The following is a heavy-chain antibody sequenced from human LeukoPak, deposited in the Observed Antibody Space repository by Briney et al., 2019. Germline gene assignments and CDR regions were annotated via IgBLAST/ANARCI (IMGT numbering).Heavy chain of an antibody. D-gene: IGHD6-19*01. CDR2: IKQDESEK. J-gene: IGHJ6*03. V-gene: IGHV3-7*01. CDR3: ARVVGYSSGWLAYYYYYYMDV. Sequence: GGSLKLSCAASGFTFSSYWMSWVRQAPGKGLEWVANIKQDESEKYYVDSVKGRFTISRDNAKNSLYLQMNSLRAEDTAVYYCARVVGYSSGWLAYYYYYYMDVWGKGTTVTVSS. CDR1: GFTFSSYW.